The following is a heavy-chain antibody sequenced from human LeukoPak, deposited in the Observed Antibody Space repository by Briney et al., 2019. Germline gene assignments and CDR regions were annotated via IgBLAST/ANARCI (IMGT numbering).Heavy chain of an antibody. J-gene: IGHJ5*02. D-gene: IGHD4-17*01. Sequence: SETLSLTCAVYGGSFSGYYWSWIRRPPGKGLERIGEINHSGSTNYNPSLKSRVTISVDTSKNQFSLKLSSVTAADTAVYYCARGLNDDYGDIYNWFDPWGQGTLVTVSS. CDR3: ARGLNDDYGDIYNWFDP. CDR1: GGSFSGYY. V-gene: IGHV4-34*01. CDR2: INHSGST.